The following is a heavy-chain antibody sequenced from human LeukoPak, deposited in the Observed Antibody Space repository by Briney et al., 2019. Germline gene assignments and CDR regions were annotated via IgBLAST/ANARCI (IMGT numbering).Heavy chain of an antibody. Sequence: SETLSLTCAVYGGSFSGYYWSWIRQPPGKGLEWIGEINHSGSTNYNPSLKSRVTISVDTSKNQFSLKLSSVTAADTAVYYCARAQWLVPLDYWGQGNLVTVSS. CDR1: GGSFSGYY. D-gene: IGHD6-19*01. J-gene: IGHJ4*02. CDR3: ARAQWLVPLDY. V-gene: IGHV4-34*01. CDR2: INHSGST.